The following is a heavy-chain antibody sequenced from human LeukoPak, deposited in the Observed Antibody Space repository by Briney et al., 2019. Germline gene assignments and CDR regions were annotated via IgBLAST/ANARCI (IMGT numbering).Heavy chain of an antibody. CDR1: GFTFSSYA. J-gene: IGHJ4*02. V-gene: IGHV3-64*01. D-gene: IGHD5-12*01. CDR3: ARSRLLVAVPFDY. Sequence: PGGSLRLSCAASGFTFSSYAMHWVRQAPGKGLEYVSAISSNGGSTCYANSVKGRFTISRDNSKNTLYLQMGSLRAEDMAVYYCARSRLLVAVPFDYWGQGTLVTVSS. CDR2: ISSNGGST.